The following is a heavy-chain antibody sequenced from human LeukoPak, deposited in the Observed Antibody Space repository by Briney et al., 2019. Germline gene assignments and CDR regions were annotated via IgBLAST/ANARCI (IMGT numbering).Heavy chain of an antibody. D-gene: IGHD3-22*01. J-gene: IGHJ4*02. CDR2: IYHSGST. Sequence: SETLSLTCAVSGGSISSGGSSWSWIRQPPGKGLEWIGYIYHSGSTYYNPSLKSRVTISVDRSKNQFSLKLSSVTAADTAVYYCAREGTDYYDSSGYFYYFDYWGQGTLVTVSS. CDR1: GGSISSGGSS. CDR3: AREGTDYYDSSGYFYYFDY. V-gene: IGHV4-30-2*01.